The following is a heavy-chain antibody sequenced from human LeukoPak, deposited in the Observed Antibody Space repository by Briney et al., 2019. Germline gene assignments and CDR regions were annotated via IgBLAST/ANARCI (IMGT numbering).Heavy chain of an antibody. CDR1: GFTFSSYA. CDR2: ISYDGSNK. CDR3: ARVIAVNTALDY. Sequence: GGSLRLSCAASGFTFSSYAMHWVRQAPGKGLEWVAVISYDGSNKYYADSVKGRFTISRDNSKNTLYLQMNSLRAEDTAVYYCARVIAVNTALDYWGQGTLVTVSS. D-gene: IGHD6-19*01. V-gene: IGHV3-30*04. J-gene: IGHJ4*02.